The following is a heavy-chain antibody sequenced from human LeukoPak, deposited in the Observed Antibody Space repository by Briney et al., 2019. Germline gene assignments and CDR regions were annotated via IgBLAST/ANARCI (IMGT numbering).Heavy chain of an antibody. CDR1: GFTFSSYA. D-gene: IGHD6-13*01. J-gene: IGHJ5*02. CDR3: AKSSSWTYNWFDP. CDR2: ISAGGGST. Sequence: GGSLRLSCAASGFTFSSYAMSWVRQAPAKGLEWVSAISAGGGSTYFADSVKGRFTISRDNSKNTLFLQTNSLRAEDTAVYYCAKSSSWTYNWFDPWGQGTLVTVSS. V-gene: IGHV3-23*01.